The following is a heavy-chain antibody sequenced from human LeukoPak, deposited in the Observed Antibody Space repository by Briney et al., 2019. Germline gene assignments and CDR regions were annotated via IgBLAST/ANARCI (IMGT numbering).Heavy chain of an antibody. J-gene: IGHJ6*03. CDR3: ARGPTTKTYYYYYMDV. V-gene: IGHV4-39*07. CDR1: GGSISSSSYY. Sequence: SETLSLTCTVSGGSISSSSYYWGWIRQPPGKGLKWIGSIYYSGSTYYNPSLKSRVTISVDRSKNQFSLKLSSVTAADTAVYYCARGPTTKTYYYYYMDVWGKGTTVTVSS. D-gene: IGHD4-17*01. CDR2: IYYSGST.